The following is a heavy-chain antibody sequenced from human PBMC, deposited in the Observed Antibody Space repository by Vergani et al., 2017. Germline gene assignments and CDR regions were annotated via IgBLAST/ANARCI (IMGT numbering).Heavy chain of an antibody. Sequence: EVQLVQSGAEVKKPGATMKISCKVSGYTFTDHYMHWVKQAPGKGLEWMGLVDPEDGETIYAEKFKGRVTIAADTSTDTAHLELSSVGSEDTAFYYCATPQSVTAGGMEVGGQAT. J-gene: IGHJ6*02. CDR3: ATPQSVTAGGMEV. V-gene: IGHV1-69-2*01. D-gene: IGHD2-21*02. CDR2: VDPEDGET. CDR1: GYTFTDHY.